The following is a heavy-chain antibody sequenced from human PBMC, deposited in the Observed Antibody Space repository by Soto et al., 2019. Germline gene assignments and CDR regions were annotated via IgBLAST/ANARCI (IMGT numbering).Heavy chain of an antibody. CDR3: AAETKPYFYGMDV. CDR2: ISYDGSNK. CDR1: GLTFSSSA. Sequence: QVQLVESGGGVVQPGRSLRLSCAASGLTFSSSAMHWVRQAPGKGLEWVALISYDGSNKYYVDSGKGRFTISRDNSKNTLDLQMNSLREEDTAVYYCAAETKPYFYGMDVWGQGTTVTVSS. J-gene: IGHJ6*02. V-gene: IGHV3-30*03.